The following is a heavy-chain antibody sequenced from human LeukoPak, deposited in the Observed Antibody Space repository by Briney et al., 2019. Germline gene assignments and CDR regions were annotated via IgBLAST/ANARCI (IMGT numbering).Heavy chain of an antibody. D-gene: IGHD6-19*01. J-gene: IGHJ5*02. CDR1: GGSISSYY. V-gene: IGHV4-4*09. CDR2: IYTSGST. Sequence: PSETLSLTCTVSGGSISSYYWSWIRQPPGKGREWIGYIYTSGSTNYNPSLKSRVTISVDTSKNQFSLELSSVTAADTAVYYCARQAVGSWFDPWGQGTLVTVSS. CDR3: ARQAVGSWFDP.